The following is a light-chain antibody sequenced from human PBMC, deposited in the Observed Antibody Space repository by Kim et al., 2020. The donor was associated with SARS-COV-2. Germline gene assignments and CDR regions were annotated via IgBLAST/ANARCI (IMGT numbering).Light chain of an antibody. CDR3: QQLSDYPLT. Sequence: AYVAERVTITGRASQGISNYLAWYQQKPGLAPKVLIYSASTLQSGVPSRCSGSGSGTDFTLTISSLQTEDFATYYCQQLSDYPLTFGGGTKVDIK. CDR1: QGISNY. V-gene: IGKV1-9*01. CDR2: SAS. J-gene: IGKJ4*01.